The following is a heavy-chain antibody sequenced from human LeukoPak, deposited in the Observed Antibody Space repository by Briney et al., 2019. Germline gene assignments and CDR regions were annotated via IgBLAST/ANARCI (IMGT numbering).Heavy chain of an antibody. D-gene: IGHD2-2*01. Sequence: GGSLRLSCAVSGFTFSRYWMGWVCQAPGKGLEWVANINPDGNEKVYVDSVKGRFTISRDNSKNTVYLQMNSLRAEDTAVYYCAAPGVPAATYYFDYWGQGTLVTVSS. V-gene: IGHV3-7*01. J-gene: IGHJ4*02. CDR3: AAPGVPAATYYFDY. CDR2: INPDGNEK. CDR1: GFTFSRYW.